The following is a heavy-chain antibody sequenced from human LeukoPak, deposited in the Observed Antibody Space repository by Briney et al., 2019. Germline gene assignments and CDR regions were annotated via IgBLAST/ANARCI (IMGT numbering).Heavy chain of an antibody. CDR2: IRSNAYGRTT. J-gene: IGHJ4*02. V-gene: IGHV3-49*04. CDR3: SRAQTEAGAKYYFDY. Sequence: QPGRSLILSCTASGFTFGDYALNWVRQAPGKGLEWVGFIRSNAYGRTTEYAASVQGRFTISRDNSNSIAYLQMNSLKTEDTAVYYCSRAQTEAGAKYYFDYWGQGTLVTVSS. CDR1: GFTFGDYA.